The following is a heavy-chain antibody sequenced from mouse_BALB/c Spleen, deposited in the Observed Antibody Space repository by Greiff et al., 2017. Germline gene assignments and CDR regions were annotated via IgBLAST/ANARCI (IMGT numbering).Heavy chain of an antibody. CDR2: INPSTGYT. V-gene: IGHV1-7*01. D-gene: IGHD1-2*01. Sequence: VQLQESGAELAKPGASVKMSCKASGYTFTSYWMPWVKQRPGQGLEWIGYINPSTGYTEYNQKFKDKATLTADKSSSTAYMQLSSLTSEDSAVYDCARYYGDGYWDFDVWGAGTTVTVSS. CDR1: GYTFTSYW. CDR3: ARYYGDGYWDFDV. J-gene: IGHJ1*01.